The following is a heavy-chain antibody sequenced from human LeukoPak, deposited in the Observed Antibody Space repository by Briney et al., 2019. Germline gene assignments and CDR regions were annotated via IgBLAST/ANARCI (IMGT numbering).Heavy chain of an antibody. D-gene: IGHD3/OR15-3a*01. CDR1: GFTFSTYW. Sequence: GGSLRLSCAASGFTFSTYWMHWVRQAPGEGLVCVSRIKSDGSDTSYADSVKGRFTISRDNAKNTLYLQMNSLRAEDTAVYYCARGFWTGVEYWGQGALVTVSS. CDR2: IKSDGSDT. CDR3: ARGFWTGVEY. V-gene: IGHV3-74*01. J-gene: IGHJ4*02.